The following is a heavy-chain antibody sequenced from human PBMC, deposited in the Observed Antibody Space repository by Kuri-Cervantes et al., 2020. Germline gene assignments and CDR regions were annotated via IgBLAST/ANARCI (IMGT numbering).Heavy chain of an antibody. Sequence: SVKVSCKASGGTFGSYAISWVRQAPGQGLEWMGGIIPIFGTANYAQKFQGRVTITADESTSTAYMELSSLRSEDTAVYYCARVVVVVPDPNTGGWYFDLWGRGTLVTVSS. CDR1: GGTFGSYA. J-gene: IGHJ2*01. V-gene: IGHV1-69*13. CDR2: IIPIFGTA. CDR3: ARVVVVVPDPNTGGWYFDL. D-gene: IGHD2-2*01.